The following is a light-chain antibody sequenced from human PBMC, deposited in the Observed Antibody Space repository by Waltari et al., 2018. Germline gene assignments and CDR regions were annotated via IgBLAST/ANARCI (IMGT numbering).Light chain of an antibody. Sequence: EIVLTQSPATLSLSPGERATLSCRASQSVIRYLAWYQKKHGQAPRLLIYDASNRATGIPARFSGSGSGTDFTLTIGSLEVEDSAVYYFQHRSSWPLTFGGGTKVEIK. J-gene: IGKJ4*01. CDR1: QSVIRY. CDR3: QHRSSWPLT. V-gene: IGKV3-11*01. CDR2: DAS.